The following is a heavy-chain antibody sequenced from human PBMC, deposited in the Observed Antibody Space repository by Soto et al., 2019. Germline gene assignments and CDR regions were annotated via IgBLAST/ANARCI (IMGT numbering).Heavy chain of an antibody. V-gene: IGHV3-33*01. Sequence: GGSLRLSCAASGFTFSSYGMHWVRQAPGKGLEWVAVIWYDGSNKYYADSVKGRFTISGENSKNTLYLQMNSLRAEDTAVYYCARDRRRLAWFDPWGQGALVTVSS. CDR2: IWYDGSNK. CDR3: ARDRRRLAWFDP. D-gene: IGHD3-9*01. J-gene: IGHJ5*02. CDR1: GFTFSSYG.